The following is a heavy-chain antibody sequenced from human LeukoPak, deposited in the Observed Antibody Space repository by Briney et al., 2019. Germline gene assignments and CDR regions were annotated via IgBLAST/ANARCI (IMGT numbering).Heavy chain of an antibody. CDR3: ATYYDFWSGLDYYYYGMDV. CDR2: ISAYNGNT. V-gene: IGHV1-18*01. J-gene: IGHJ6*02. D-gene: IGHD3-3*01. Sequence: GASVKVSCKASGYTFTSYGISWVRQAPGQGLEWMGWISAYNGNTNYAQKLQGRVTMTTDTFTSTAYMELRSLRSDDTAVYYCATYYDFWSGLDYYYYGMDVWGQGTTVTVSS. CDR1: GYTFTSYG.